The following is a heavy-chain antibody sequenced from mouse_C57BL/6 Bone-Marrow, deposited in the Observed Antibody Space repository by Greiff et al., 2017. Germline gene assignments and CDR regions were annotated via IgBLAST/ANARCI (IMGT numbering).Heavy chain of an antibody. CDR2: IRNKANGYTT. Sequence: EVMLVESGGGLVQPGGSLSLSCAASGFTFTDYYMSWVRQPPGKALEWLGFIRNKANGYTTEYSASLKGRFTISRDNSQSILYLQMNALRAEDSATYYCARSITGALDYWGQGTTLTVSS. CDR3: ARSITGALDY. J-gene: IGHJ2*01. D-gene: IGHD4-1*01. CDR1: GFTFTDYY. V-gene: IGHV7-3*01.